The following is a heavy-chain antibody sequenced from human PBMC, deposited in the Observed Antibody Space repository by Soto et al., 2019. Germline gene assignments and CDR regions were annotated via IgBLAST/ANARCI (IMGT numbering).Heavy chain of an antibody. CDR3: ATSTGGWYGRLNYFDY. D-gene: IGHD6-19*01. V-gene: IGHV1-24*01. Sequence: GASVKVSCKASGGTFSSYAISWVRQAPGKGLEWMGGFDPEDGETIYAQKFQGRVTMTEDTSTDTAYMELSSLRSEDTAVYYCATSTGGWYGRLNYFDYWGQGTLVTVSS. CDR1: GGTFSSYA. J-gene: IGHJ4*02. CDR2: FDPEDGET.